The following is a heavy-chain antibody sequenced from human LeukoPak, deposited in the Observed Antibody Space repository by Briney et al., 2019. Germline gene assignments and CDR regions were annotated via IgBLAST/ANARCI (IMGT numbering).Heavy chain of an antibody. J-gene: IGHJ5*02. CDR1: GFTFSSYA. Sequence: GGSLRLSCAASGFTFSSYAMSWVRQAPGKGLEWVSAISGSGGSTYYADSVKGRFTISRDNSKNTLYLQMNSLRAEDTAVYYCARGTTLSHWAAWGQGTLVTVSS. D-gene: IGHD7-27*01. CDR2: ISGSGGST. V-gene: IGHV3-23*01. CDR3: ARGTTLSHWAA.